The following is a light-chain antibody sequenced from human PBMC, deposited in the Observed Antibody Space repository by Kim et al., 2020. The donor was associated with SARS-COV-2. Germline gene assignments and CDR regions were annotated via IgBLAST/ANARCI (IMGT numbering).Light chain of an antibody. J-gene: IGLJ3*02. V-gene: IGLV6-57*01. CDR1: SGRIDSYY. Sequence: GKTVTISCTRSSGRIDSYYVQWYQQRPGSSPTTLIYEDAHRPSGVPDRFSGSIDLSSNSASLTIPGLKSEDEADYFCQSYDSSNQVFGGGTQLTVL. CDR2: EDA. CDR3: QSYDSSNQV.